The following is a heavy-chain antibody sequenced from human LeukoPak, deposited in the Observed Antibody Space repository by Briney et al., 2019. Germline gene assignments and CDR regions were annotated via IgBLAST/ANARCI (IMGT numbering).Heavy chain of an antibody. D-gene: IGHD3-3*01. CDR1: GFTFSNFA. J-gene: IGHJ4*02. V-gene: IGHV3-23*01. Sequence: GGSLRLSCGASGFTFSNFALSWVRQAPGKGLEWVSAIRGTGRSAYYADSVKGRFTISRDNSKNTLYLQMNSLRAEDTAVYYCAKDSYYDFWSGYIDYWGQGTLVTVSS. CDR3: AKDSYYDFWSGYIDY. CDR2: IRGTGRSA.